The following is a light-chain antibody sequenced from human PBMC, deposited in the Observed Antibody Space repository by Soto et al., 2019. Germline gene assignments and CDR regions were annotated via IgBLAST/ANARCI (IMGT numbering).Light chain of an antibody. Sequence: DIQMTQSPSSLSASVGDRVTITCRASQSISSYLNWYQQKPGKAPKLLIYAASSLQSGVPSRFSGSGSGTDFTVTITLLQPEDFATYYCQQSYSTPYTFGQGTKLEIK. CDR3: QQSYSTPYT. J-gene: IGKJ2*01. CDR2: AAS. CDR1: QSISSY. V-gene: IGKV1-39*01.